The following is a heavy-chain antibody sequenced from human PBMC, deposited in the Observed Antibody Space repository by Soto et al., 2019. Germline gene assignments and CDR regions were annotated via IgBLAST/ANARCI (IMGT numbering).Heavy chain of an antibody. CDR1: GDSVSSNSAA. V-gene: IGHV6-1*01. CDR2: TYYRSRWYN. D-gene: IGHD5-18*01. Sequence: SQTLSLTYAISGDSVSSNSAAWNWIRLSPSRGLEWLARTYYRSRWYNDYAVSVRSRVTVNPDTSKNQFSLQMNSLRAEDTAVYYCARTGLGDTDFYYFDYWGQGTLVTVSS. J-gene: IGHJ4*02. CDR3: ARTGLGDTDFYYFDY.